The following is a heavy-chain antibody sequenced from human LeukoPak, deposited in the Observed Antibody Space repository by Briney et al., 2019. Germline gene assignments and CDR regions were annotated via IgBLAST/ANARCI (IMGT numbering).Heavy chain of an antibody. J-gene: IGHJ4*02. D-gene: IGHD3-10*01. V-gene: IGHV4-59*08. Sequence: PSETLSLTCTVSGGSITSYYWSWIRQPPGKGLEWIGYIYYTGSTNYNPSLKSRVTISVDTSKNQFSLKMSSVTAADTAVYYCARHGEYGSGNYPLDYWGQGTLVTVSS. CDR1: GGSITSYY. CDR3: ARHGEYGSGNYPLDY. CDR2: IYYTGST.